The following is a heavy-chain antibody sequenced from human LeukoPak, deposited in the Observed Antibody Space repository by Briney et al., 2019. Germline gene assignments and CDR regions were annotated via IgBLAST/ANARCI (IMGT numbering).Heavy chain of an antibody. D-gene: IGHD1-14*01. CDR3: AKASTVLKPIDS. Sequence: HPGGSLRLSCAASGFTFSTYAMNWVRQAPGKGLEWVSAISPIGSRTYYADSVKGRFTISRDNSKTTLYLQMNSLRPGDTAIYYCAKASTVLKPIDSWGQGTLVTVSS. CDR1: GFTFSTYA. V-gene: IGHV3-23*01. J-gene: IGHJ4*02. CDR2: ISPIGSRT.